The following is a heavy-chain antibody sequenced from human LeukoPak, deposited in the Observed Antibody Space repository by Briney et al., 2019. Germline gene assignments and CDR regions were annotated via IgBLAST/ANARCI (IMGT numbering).Heavy chain of an antibody. Sequence: NPSETLSLTCTVSGGSISTYYWSWIRQPPGKGLERIGYIYYSGSTNYNPSLKSRVTMSLDTSTNKFSLKLTSVTAADTAVYYCARGGTVVNGFDYWGQGTLVTVSS. V-gene: IGHV4-59*01. CDR1: GGSISTYY. CDR2: IYYSGST. CDR3: ARGGTVVNGFDY. D-gene: IGHD4-23*01. J-gene: IGHJ4*02.